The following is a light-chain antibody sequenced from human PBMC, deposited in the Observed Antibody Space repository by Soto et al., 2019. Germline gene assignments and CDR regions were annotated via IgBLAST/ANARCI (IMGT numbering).Light chain of an antibody. CDR3: ASYTTKTNYV. J-gene: IGLJ1*01. V-gene: IGLV2-14*01. CDR1: NVDVGGYNY. Sequence: QSVLTQPASVSGSPGQSITISCTGTNVDVGGYNYVSWYQHHPGKAPKLLIFEVSNRPSGVSNRFSGSKSGNTASLTISGLQSEDEADYYCASYTTKTNYVFGSGTKLTV. CDR2: EVS.